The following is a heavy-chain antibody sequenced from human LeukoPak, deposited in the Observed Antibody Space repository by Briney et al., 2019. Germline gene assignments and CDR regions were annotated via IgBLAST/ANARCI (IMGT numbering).Heavy chain of an antibody. CDR3: ARDVDTTMTSYFDY. V-gene: IGHV3-9*01. CDR2: ISWNSGSI. CDR1: GFTFDDYA. Sequence: SGGSLRLSCAASGFTFDDYAMHWVRQAPGKGLEWVSGISWNSGSIGYADSVKGRFTISRDNAKNSLYLQMNSLRAEDTAVYYCARDVDTTMTSYFDYWGQGTLVTVSS. J-gene: IGHJ4*02. D-gene: IGHD5-18*01.